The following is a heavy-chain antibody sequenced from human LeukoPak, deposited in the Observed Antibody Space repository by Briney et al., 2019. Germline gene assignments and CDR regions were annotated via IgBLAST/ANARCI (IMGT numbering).Heavy chain of an antibody. CDR1: GYTFTSYA. CDR3: ARDVENTMVRGVTFGY. CDR2: INAGNGNT. Sequence: GASVKVSCKASGYTFTSYAMHWVCQAPGQRLEWMGWINAGNGNTKYSQKFQGRVTITRDTSASTAYMELSSLRSEDTAVYYCARDVENTMVRGVTFGYWGQGTLVTVSS. D-gene: IGHD3-10*01. V-gene: IGHV1-3*01. J-gene: IGHJ4*02.